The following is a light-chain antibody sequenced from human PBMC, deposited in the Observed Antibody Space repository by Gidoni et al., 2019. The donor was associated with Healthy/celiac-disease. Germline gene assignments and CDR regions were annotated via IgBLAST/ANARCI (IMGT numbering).Light chain of an antibody. Sequence: SYELTQPPSVSVSPGQTASITCSGDKLGDKYACWYQQKPGQSPVLVIYQDSKRPSGLPERFSGSNSGNTATLTISGTPAMDEADYYCQAWDSSTAWDVVFGGGTKLTVL. CDR3: QAWDSSTAWDVV. CDR1: KLGDKY. V-gene: IGLV3-1*01. CDR2: QDS. J-gene: IGLJ2*01.